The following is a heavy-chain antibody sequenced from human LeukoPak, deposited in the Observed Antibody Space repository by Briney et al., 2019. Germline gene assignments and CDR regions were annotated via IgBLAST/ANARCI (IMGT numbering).Heavy chain of an antibody. CDR3: ARGARRATVTTKPMDV. Sequence: SQTLSLTCTVSGGSISSGGYYWSWIRQHPGKGLEWIGEINHSGSTNYNPSLKSRVTISVDTSKNQFSLKLSSVTAADTAVYYCARGARRATVTTKPMDVWGQGTTVTVSS. CDR2: INHSGST. V-gene: IGHV4-31*03. J-gene: IGHJ6*02. CDR1: GGSISSGGYY. D-gene: IGHD4-17*01.